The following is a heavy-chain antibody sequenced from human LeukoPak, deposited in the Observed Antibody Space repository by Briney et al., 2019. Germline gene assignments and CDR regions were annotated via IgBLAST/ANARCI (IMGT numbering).Heavy chain of an antibody. CDR3: AKDKLTHVIHRLIDY. D-gene: IGHD2/OR15-2a*01. CDR2: ISGSGGST. V-gene: IGHV3-23*01. CDR1: GFTFSSYA. J-gene: IGHJ4*02. Sequence: GGPLRLSCAASGFTFSSYAMSWVRQAPGKGLEWVSAISGSGGSTYYADSVKGRFTIYRDNSKNTLYLQMNRLRAEDTAVYYCAKDKLTHVIHRLIDYWGQGTLVTVSS.